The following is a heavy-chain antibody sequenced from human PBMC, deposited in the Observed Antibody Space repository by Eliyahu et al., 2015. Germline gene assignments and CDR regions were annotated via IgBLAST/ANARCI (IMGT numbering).Heavy chain of an antibody. J-gene: IGHJ5*02. V-gene: IGHV1-3*01. Sequence: QVQLVQSGAEVKKPGASVXVSCKASGXXFXSYAXXWVRQAPGQRLEWMGWINAGNGNTKYSQKFQGRVTITRDTSASTAYMELSSLRSEDTAVYYCAREGRRYCSGGSCYPGGAPFWFDPWGQGTLVTVSS. CDR3: AREGRRYCSGGSCYPGGAPFWFDP. CDR2: INAGNGNT. CDR1: GXXFXSYA. D-gene: IGHD2-15*01.